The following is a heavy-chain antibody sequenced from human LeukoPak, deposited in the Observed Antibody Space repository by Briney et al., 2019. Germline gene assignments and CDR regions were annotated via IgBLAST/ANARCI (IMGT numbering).Heavy chain of an antibody. V-gene: IGHV3-23*01. CDR2: ISGSGGST. CDR3: AKDRDSSGYYYEDY. Sequence: GASVKVSCKASGYTFTSYAMSWVRQAPGKGLEWVSAISGSGGSTYYADSVKGRFTISRDNSKNTLYLQMNSLRAEDTAVYYCAKDRDSSGYYYEDYWGQGTLVTVSS. D-gene: IGHD3-22*01. CDR1: GYTFTSYA. J-gene: IGHJ4*02.